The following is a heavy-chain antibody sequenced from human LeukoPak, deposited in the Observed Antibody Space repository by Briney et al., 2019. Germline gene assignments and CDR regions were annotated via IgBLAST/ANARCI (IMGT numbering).Heavy chain of an antibody. V-gene: IGHV1-69*13. CDR3: ARAGDIVVVPAGLGWYFDL. CDR2: IIPIFGTA. Sequence: SVTVSCKASGGTFSSYAISWVRQAPGQGLEWMGGIIPIFGTANYAQKFQGRVTITADESTSTAYMELSSLRSEDTAVYYCARAGDIVVVPAGLGWYFDLWGRGTLVTVSS. J-gene: IGHJ2*01. CDR1: GGTFSSYA. D-gene: IGHD2-2*01.